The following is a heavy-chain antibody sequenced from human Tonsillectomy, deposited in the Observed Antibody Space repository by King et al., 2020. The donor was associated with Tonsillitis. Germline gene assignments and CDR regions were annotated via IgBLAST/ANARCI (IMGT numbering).Heavy chain of an antibody. CDR1: GFTFSNYA. CDR3: AKERAVADDYFDY. CDR2: ISYDGSNK. V-gene: IGHV3-30*18. D-gene: IGHD6-19*01. J-gene: IGHJ4*02. Sequence: VQLVESGGGVVQPGRSLRLSCAASGFTFSNYAMHWVRQAPGKGLEWVALISYDGSNKYYADSVKGRFTISRDNSKNTLYLQMNSLRAEDTAVYYCAKERAVADDYFDYWGQGTLVTVSS.